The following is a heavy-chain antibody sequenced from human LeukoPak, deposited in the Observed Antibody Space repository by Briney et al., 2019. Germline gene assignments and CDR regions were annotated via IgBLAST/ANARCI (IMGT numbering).Heavy chain of an antibody. CDR1: GFTFSSYS. Sequence: GGSLRLSCAASGFTFSSYSMNWVRQAPGKGLEWVSSISSSSSYIYYADSVKGRFTISRDNAKNSLYLQMNSLRAEDTAVYYCARDLRASGLGELYAFDIWGQGTMVTVSS. CDR3: ARDLRASGLGELYAFDI. D-gene: IGHD3-10*01. CDR2: ISSSSSYI. V-gene: IGHV3-21*01. J-gene: IGHJ3*02.